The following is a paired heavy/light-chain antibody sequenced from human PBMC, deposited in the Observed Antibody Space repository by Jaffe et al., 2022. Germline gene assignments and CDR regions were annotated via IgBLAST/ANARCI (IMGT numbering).Heavy chain of an antibody. CDR3: ARVKNLVPRIHWYFDL. CDR2: VSYSGGT. J-gene: IGHJ2*01. Sequence: QVQLQESGPGLVKPSETLSLTCIVSGTSIISDYWSWIRHPPGKGLEWIGHVSYSGGTDYSPSLKSRVTISRDTSKNQFSLRLTSVTDADTAVYFCARVKNLVPRIHWYFDLWGPGTLVTVSS. CDR1: GTSIISDY. V-gene: IGHV4-59*01. D-gene: IGHD2-15*01.
Light chain of an antibody. J-gene: IGKJ2*03. V-gene: IGKV2-29*02. Sequence: DIVMTQTPLSLSVTPGQPASISCKSSQSLLDSDRKTYLYWYLQKPGQSPQLLLYEVSRRFSGVPDRFSGSGSGTDFTLKISRVEAEDVGTYYCVQGRRLYSFGQGTKLEIK. CDR1: QSLLDSDRKTY. CDR2: EVS. CDR3: VQGRRLYS.